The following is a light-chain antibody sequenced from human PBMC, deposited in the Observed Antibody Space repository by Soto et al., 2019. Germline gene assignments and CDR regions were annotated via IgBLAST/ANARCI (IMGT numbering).Light chain of an antibody. CDR2: GAS. CDR3: QQHGSSPFT. Sequence: EIVLTQSTGTLSLSPGERATLSCRASQSVSANYLAWYQQKPGQAPRLLIYGASTRATGIPDRFSGTGSGKAFTLTISRMEPADFAVSFCQQHGSSPFTFGSGTKVDI. J-gene: IGKJ3*01. CDR1: QSVSANY. V-gene: IGKV3-20*01.